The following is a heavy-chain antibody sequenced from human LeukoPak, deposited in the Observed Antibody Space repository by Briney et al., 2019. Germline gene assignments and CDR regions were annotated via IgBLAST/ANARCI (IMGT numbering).Heavy chain of an antibody. CDR1: GGSISSYY. D-gene: IGHD4-23*01. CDR2: IYYSGST. J-gene: IGHJ6*02. V-gene: IGHV4-59*12. Sequence: SETLSLTCTVSGGSISSYYWSWLRQPPGKGLEWIGHIYYSGSTYYNPSLKSRVTISVDTSKNQFSLKLSSVTAADTAVYYCAREAGYGGKVFGGMDVWGQGTTVTVSS. CDR3: AREAGYGGKVFGGMDV.